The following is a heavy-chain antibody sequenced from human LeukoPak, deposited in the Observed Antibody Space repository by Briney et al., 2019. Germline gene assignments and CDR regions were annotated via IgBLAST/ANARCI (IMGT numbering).Heavy chain of an antibody. CDR1: GDSVSSNSVT. Sequence: SQTLSLTFAISGDSVSSNSVTWKWIRKSPSRGLEWLGRTYYRSTWYNDYAVSVRGRITVNPDTSKNQFSLHLNSVTPEDTAVYYCARRLTQYDCFDPWGQGILVTVSS. CDR2: TYYRSTWYN. CDR3: ARRLTQYDCFDP. D-gene: IGHD2-2*01. V-gene: IGHV6-1*01. J-gene: IGHJ5*02.